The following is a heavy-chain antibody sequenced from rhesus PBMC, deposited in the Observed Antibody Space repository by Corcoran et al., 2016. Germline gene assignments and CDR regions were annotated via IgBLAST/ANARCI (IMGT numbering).Heavy chain of an antibody. CDR3: ARPYDY. CDR1: GGSISSYNW. D-gene: IGHD2-15*01. CDR2: FRVNGRT. J-gene: IGHJ4*01. Sequence: QVLLQESGPGLVKPSETLSLTCAVSGGSISSYNWWRWFRQPPGKGLEWIGTFRVNGRTYYNPSLMSRVAISTDTSNNRFSRNLSSVTAADTARYYCARPYDYWGRGVLVTVAS. V-gene: IGHV4-65*01.